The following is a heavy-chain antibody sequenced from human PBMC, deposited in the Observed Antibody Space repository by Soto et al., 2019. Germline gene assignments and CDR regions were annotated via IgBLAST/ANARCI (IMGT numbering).Heavy chain of an antibody. J-gene: IGHJ6*03. CDR2: IIPILGIA. V-gene: IGHV1-69*08. CDR3: AREDGSSPNYYYYYTDV. D-gene: IGHD6-13*01. CDR1: GGTFSSYT. Sequence: QVQLVQSGAEVKKPGSSVKVSCKASGGTFSSYTISWVRQAPGQGLEWMGRIIPILGIANYAQKFQGRVTITADKSTSTAYMELSSLRSEDTAVYYCAREDGSSPNYYYYYTDVWGKGTTVTVSS.